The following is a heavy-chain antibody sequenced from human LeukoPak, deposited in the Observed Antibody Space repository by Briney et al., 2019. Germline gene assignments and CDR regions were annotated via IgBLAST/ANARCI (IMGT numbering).Heavy chain of an antibody. V-gene: IGHV4-4*07. CDR2: VYVTGST. J-gene: IGHJ5*02. Sequence: SETLSLTCTVPGDSISSYYWSWIRQPAGKGLEWIGRVYVTGSTNLNPALQSRVTMSVDTSKNQFSLKLTSVTAADTAVYYCAKDRQWLVDHWGQGTLVTVSS. CDR3: AKDRQWLVDH. D-gene: IGHD6-19*01. CDR1: GDSISSYY.